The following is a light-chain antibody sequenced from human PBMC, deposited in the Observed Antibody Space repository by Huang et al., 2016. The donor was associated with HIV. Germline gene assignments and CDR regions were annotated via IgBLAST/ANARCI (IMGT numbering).Light chain of an antibody. CDR3: QQYDNLPR. Sequence: DIQMTQSPSSLSASVGDRVTITCQESQDISNYLNWYQQKPGKAPKLLIYDASNLETGVPSRFSGSGSGTDFTFTISSLQPEDIATYYCQQYDNLPRFGGGTKVEIK. V-gene: IGKV1-33*01. J-gene: IGKJ4*01. CDR2: DAS. CDR1: QDISNY.